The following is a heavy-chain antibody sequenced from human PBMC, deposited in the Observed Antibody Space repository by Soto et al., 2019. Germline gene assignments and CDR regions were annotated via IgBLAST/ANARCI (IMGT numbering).Heavy chain of an antibody. D-gene: IGHD3-3*01. J-gene: IGHJ5*02. CDR2: IYYSGST. Sequence: SETLSLTCTVSGGSISSGGYYWSWIRQHPGKGLAWIGYIYYSGSTYYNPSLKCRVTISVDTSKNQSSLKLSSVTAADTAVYYCAREHPSDFWSGCRAGGNCFDPWGQGTLVTVSS. CDR1: GGSISSGGYY. CDR3: AREHPSDFWSGCRAGGNCFDP. V-gene: IGHV4-31*03.